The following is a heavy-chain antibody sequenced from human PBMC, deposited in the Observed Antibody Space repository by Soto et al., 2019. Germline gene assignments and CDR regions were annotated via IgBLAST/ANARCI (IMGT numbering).Heavy chain of an antibody. J-gene: IGHJ3*02. D-gene: IGHD1-26*01. CDR3: ARDRKSYGAPDAFDI. Sequence: GASVKVSCKASGGTFSSYAISWVRQAPGQGLEWMGGIISIFGTANYAQKFQGRVTITADESTSTAYMELSSLRSEDTSVYYCARDRKSYGAPDAFDIWGQGTMVTVSS. CDR2: IISIFGTA. CDR1: GGTFSSYA. V-gene: IGHV1-69*13.